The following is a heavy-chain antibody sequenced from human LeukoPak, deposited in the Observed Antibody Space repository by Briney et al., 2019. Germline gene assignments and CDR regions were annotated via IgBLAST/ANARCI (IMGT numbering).Heavy chain of an antibody. CDR3: ARFLGGGSVRAFDI. CDR1: GGSISSYY. CDR2: IYTSGST. V-gene: IGHV4-4*07. D-gene: IGHD2-15*01. Sequence: SETLSLTCTVSGGSISSYYWSWIRQPAGKGLEWIGRIYTSGSTNYNPSLKSRVTMSVDTSKTQFSLKLSSVTAADTAVYYCARFLGGGSVRAFDIWGQGTMVTVSS. J-gene: IGHJ3*02.